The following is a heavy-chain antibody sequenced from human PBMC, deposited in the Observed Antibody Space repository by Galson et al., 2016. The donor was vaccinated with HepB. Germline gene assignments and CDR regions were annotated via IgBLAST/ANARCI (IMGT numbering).Heavy chain of an antibody. Sequence: SVKVSCKASGGTFSGYAINWVRRAPGQGLEWMGGIIPIFGAPNYAQKFQGRVTITADKSTSTAYMELSSLRSEDTAVYYCASSRGGAMVRGGWFDPWGQGTLVTVSS. D-gene: IGHD3-10*01. CDR1: GGTFSGYA. CDR2: IIPIFGAP. J-gene: IGHJ5*02. V-gene: IGHV1-69*06. CDR3: ASSRGGAMVRGGWFDP.